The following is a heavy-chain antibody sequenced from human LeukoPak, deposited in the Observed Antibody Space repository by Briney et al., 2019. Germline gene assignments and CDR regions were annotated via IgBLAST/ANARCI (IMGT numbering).Heavy chain of an antibody. D-gene: IGHD6-19*01. CDR3: ARASVGGWYYFDY. Sequence: PSGTLSLTCAVSGGSISSSNWWSWVRQPPGKGLEWVSVIYSGGSTYYADSVRGRFTISRDNSRNTVYLQMNSLRAEDAAVYYCARASVGGWYYFDYWGQGTLVTVSS. V-gene: IGHV3-53*01. CDR2: IYSGGST. J-gene: IGHJ4*02. CDR1: GGSISSSNW.